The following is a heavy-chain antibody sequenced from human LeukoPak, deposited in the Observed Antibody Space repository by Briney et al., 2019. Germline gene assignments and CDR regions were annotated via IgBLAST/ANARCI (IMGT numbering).Heavy chain of an antibody. Sequence: SETPSLTCTVSGGSVSSYYWSWIRQPPGKGLEWIGYVSYSGFTNYSPSLKSRVAISVATSNNQFSLKLSSMTAADTAVYYCARTDYYDSSGSSGRTYWFAPWGQGTLVTVSS. CDR3: ARTDYYDSSGSSGRTYWFAP. V-gene: IGHV4-59*02. CDR1: GGSVSSYY. CDR2: VSYSGFT. D-gene: IGHD3-22*01. J-gene: IGHJ5*02.